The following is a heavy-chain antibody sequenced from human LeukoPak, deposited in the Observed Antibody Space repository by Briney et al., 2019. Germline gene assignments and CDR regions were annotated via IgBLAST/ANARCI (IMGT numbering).Heavy chain of an antibody. D-gene: IGHD3-22*01. CDR1: GGPISSYY. J-gene: IGHJ1*01. CDR2: IYYSGST. Sequence: PSETLSLTCTVSGGPISSYYWSWIRQPPGKGLEWIGYIYYSGSTNYNPSLKSRATISVDTSKNQFSLKLSSVTAADTAVYYCARGGYYDSSGYYYVGYFQHWGQGTLVTVSS. CDR3: ARGGYYDSSGYYYVGYFQH. V-gene: IGHV4-59*01.